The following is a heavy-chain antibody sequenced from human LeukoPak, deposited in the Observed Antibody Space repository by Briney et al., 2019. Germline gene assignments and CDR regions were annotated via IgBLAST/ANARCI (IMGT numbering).Heavy chain of an antibody. Sequence: SETLSLTCIVSGVSTSGGNYYWGWIRRPPGKGLEWIGGISSSGNTYYNPSLKSRITISIDTSKNHFSLKLSSVTAADTAVYYCARLGAGPTYYDFWSGYSTFYFDYWGQGTLVTVSS. CDR2: ISSSGNT. D-gene: IGHD3-3*01. CDR1: GVSTSGGNYY. V-gene: IGHV4-39*02. CDR3: ARLGAGPTYYDFWSGYSTFYFDY. J-gene: IGHJ4*02.